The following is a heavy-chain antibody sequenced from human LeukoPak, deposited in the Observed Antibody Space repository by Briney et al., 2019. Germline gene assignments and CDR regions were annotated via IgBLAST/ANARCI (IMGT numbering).Heavy chain of an antibody. CDR2: IYPGDSDT. Sequence: GESLKISCKGSGYSFTNYWIGWVRQLPGKGLEWMGIIYPGDSDTRYSPSFQGQVTISADTSISTAYLQWSSLKASDTAMYYCARHENWAVDNWGQGTLVTVSS. J-gene: IGHJ4*02. D-gene: IGHD7-27*01. CDR1: GYSFTNYW. V-gene: IGHV5-51*01. CDR3: ARHENWAVDN.